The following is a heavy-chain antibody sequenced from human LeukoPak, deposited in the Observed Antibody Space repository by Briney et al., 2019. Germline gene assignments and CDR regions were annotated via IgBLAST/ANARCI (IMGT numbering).Heavy chain of an antibody. CDR3: ARGHDGVVGWFAP. CDR2: ISYSGST. J-gene: IGHJ5*02. CDR1: GGSIRNYY. Sequence: PSETLSLTRTVSGGSIRNYYWIWIRQPPGKGLEWIGHISYSGSTNYNPSLKSRVTISVDTSKNQFSLKVTSVTAADTAVYYCARGHDGVVGWFAPWGRGTLVTVSS. V-gene: IGHV4-59*01. D-gene: IGHD2-15*01.